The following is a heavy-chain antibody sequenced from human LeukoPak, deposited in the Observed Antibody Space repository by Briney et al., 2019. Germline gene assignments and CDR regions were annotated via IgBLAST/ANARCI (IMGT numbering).Heavy chain of an antibody. CDR2: IIPIFGTA. D-gene: IGHD5-24*01. V-gene: IGHV1-69*13. Sequence: ASVKVSCKASGGTFSSYAISWVRLAPGQGLEWMGGIIPIFGTANYAQKFQGRVTITADESTSTAYMELSSLRSEDTAVYYCARDYAGDGYNGGYFDYWGQGTLVTVSS. CDR3: ARDYAGDGYNGGYFDY. J-gene: IGHJ4*02. CDR1: GGTFSSYA.